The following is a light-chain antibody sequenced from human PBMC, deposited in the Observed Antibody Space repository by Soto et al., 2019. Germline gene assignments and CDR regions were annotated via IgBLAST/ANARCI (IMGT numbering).Light chain of an antibody. CDR3: QQTYSTPYT. CDR2: AAS. V-gene: IGKV1-39*01. CDR1: QRISYY. J-gene: IGKJ2*01. Sequence: DIQMTQSPSSLSKSVGDRVTITCRARQRISYYLNWYQQKPGKAPKLLIYAASSLQSGVPSRFSGSGSGTDFTLTISSLQAEDSATYYCQQTYSTPYTFGQGTNLEIK.